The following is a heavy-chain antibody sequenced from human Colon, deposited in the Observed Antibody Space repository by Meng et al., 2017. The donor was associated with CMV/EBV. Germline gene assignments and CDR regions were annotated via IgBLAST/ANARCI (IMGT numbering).Heavy chain of an antibody. V-gene: IGHV3-23*01. Sequence: GGSLRLSCAASGFTFGSTYAMSWVRQAPRKGLEWVSTVSGSGVATRYADSVKDRFTVSRDNSKNTLYLQMNSLTAEDTALYYCARGHISGWFYFDIWGQGALVTVSS. D-gene: IGHD6-19*01. CDR2: VSGSGVAT. CDR1: GFTFGSTYA. J-gene: IGHJ4*02. CDR3: ARGHISGWFYFDI.